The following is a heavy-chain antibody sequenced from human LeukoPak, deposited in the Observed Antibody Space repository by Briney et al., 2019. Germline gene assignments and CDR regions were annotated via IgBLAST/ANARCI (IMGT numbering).Heavy chain of an antibody. CDR3: ARDGSGSYYEAPDYFDY. CDR2: ISAYNGNA. Sequence: ASVKVSCKASGYTFTSYGISWVRQAPGQGLEWMGWISAYNGNANYAQKLQGRVTMTTDTSTSTAYMELRSLRSDDTAVYYCARDGSGSYYEAPDYFDYWGQGTLVTVSS. J-gene: IGHJ4*02. CDR1: GYTFTSYG. D-gene: IGHD1-26*01. V-gene: IGHV1-18*01.